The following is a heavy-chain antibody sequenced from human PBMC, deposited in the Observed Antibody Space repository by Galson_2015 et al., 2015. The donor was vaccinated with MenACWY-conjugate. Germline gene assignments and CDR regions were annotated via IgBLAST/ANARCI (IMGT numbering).Heavy chain of an antibody. J-gene: IGHJ4*02. CDR1: GFSFSTYT. CDR3: ARAVGIDY. CDR2: ISSGSNSI. V-gene: IGHV3-48*02. Sequence: SLRLSCAASGFSFSTYTMNWVRQAPGKGLEWVSFISSGSNSIYYADSVKGRFTISRDNAKNSLYLQMDSLRDEDTAVYYCARAVGIDYWGQGTLVTVSS. D-gene: IGHD1-26*01.